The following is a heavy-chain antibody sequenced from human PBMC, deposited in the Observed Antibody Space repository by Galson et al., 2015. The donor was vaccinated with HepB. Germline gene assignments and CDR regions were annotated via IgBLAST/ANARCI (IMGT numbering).Heavy chain of an antibody. CDR2: INTDGSAT. CDR1: GFGFSSSW. V-gene: IGHV3-74*01. Sequence: SLRLSCAASGFGFSSSWMQWVRRAPGKGLVWVSRINTDGSATSYADSVKGRFTISRDNAKNTLYLQMNSLRVEETAVYHCARDQSVYAPSWGQGILVTVSS. D-gene: IGHD2-2*01. J-gene: IGHJ5*02. CDR3: ARDQSVYAPS.